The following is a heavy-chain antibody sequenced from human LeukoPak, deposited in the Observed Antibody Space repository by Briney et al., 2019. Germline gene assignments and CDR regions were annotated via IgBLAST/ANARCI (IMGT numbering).Heavy chain of an antibody. V-gene: IGHV4-34*01. CDR3: ARGKRGKGLKTYYYDSSGYWPIDY. CDR1: GGSFSGYY. CDR2: INHSGST. Sequence: SETLSLTCAVYGGSFSGYYWSWVRQPPGKGLEWIGEINHSGSTNYNPSLKSRVTISVDTSKNQFSLKLSSVAAADTAVYYCARGKRGKGLKTYYYDSSGYWPIDYWGQGTLVTVSS. J-gene: IGHJ4*02. D-gene: IGHD3-22*01.